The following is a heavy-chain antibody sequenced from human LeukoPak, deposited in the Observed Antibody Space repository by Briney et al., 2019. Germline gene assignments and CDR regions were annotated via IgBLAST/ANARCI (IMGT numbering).Heavy chain of an antibody. J-gene: IGHJ4*02. CDR1: GFSVSSNH. Sequence: GGSLRLSCAASGFSVSSNHMSWVRQAPGKGLEWVSVIYSGGSTYYADSVKGRFTISRDNSKNTLYLQMNSLRAEDTAVYYCARDRGGYYFDYWGQGTLVTVSS. CDR3: ARDRGGYYFDY. V-gene: IGHV3-66*01. D-gene: IGHD3-10*01. CDR2: IYSGGST.